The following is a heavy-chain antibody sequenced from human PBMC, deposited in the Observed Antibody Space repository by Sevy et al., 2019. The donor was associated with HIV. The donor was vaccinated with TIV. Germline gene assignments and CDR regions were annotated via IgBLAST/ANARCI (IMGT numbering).Heavy chain of an antibody. CDR2: IGTAHNT. D-gene: IGHD2-15*01. Sequence: WGSLRLSCAASESTFNGFDIHWVRQAPGKGLEWVSGIGTAHNTYYPASVKGRFTISRENVKNSAFLQMNSLRAGDTAVYYCATARAGAAFFFEYWGQGILVTVSS. CDR3: ATARAGAAFFFEY. CDR1: ESTFNGFD. J-gene: IGHJ4*02. V-gene: IGHV3-13*04.